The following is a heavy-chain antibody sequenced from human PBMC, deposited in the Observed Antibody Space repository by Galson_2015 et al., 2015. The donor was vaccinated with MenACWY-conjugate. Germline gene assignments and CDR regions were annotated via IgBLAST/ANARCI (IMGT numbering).Heavy chain of an antibody. CDR2: IHYDGSSE. D-gene: IGHD3-22*01. J-gene: IGHJ4*02. CDR3: VEDRYYLFDD. V-gene: IGHV3-30*02. CDR1: GFSFSDYG. Sequence: SLRLSCAASGFSFSDYGIHWVRQAPGKGLEWVAYIHYDGSSEDYMDSVKGRFTISRDNSKNTVLLQMNSLRAEDTAVYYCVEDRYYLFDDWGQGTLVAGSS.